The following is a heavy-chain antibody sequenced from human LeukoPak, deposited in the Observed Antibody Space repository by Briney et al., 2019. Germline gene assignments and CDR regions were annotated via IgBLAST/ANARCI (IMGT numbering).Heavy chain of an antibody. J-gene: IGHJ4*02. V-gene: IGHV4-59*01. D-gene: IGHD5-18*01. CDR2: IYYSGST. CDR3: ARGASGYSYDLIDY. CDR1: GGSTSSYY. Sequence: SETLSLTCTVSGGSTSSYYWSWIRQPPGKGLEWIGYIYYSGSTNYNPSLRSRVTISVDTSKNQFSLKLSSATAADTAIYYCARGASGYSYDLIDYWGQGTLVTVSS.